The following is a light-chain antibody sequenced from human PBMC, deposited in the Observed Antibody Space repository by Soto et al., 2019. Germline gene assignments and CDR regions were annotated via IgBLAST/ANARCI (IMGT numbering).Light chain of an antibody. CDR2: RAS. Sequence: DIQLTQSPSSLSASVGDRVTITCRASQIISTWLAWYQQKSGEAPKLLIYRASNLVSGVPSRFSGSGSGTESTLTISVLQPDDFSIYYCQHYETYSGTFGPGTKVDL. CDR3: QHYETYSGT. V-gene: IGKV1-5*03. J-gene: IGKJ3*01. CDR1: QIISTW.